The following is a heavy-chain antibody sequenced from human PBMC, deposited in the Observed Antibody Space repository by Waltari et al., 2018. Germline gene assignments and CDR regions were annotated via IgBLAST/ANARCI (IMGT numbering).Heavy chain of an antibody. D-gene: IGHD6-13*01. CDR1: GGAISSGGYY. CDR2: LSYRWST. CDR3: AREAAAKFDP. Sequence: QVQLQESGPGLVKPSQTLSLTCTVSGGAISSGGYYWSWIRQHPGKGLEWIGELSYRWSTCYHPSRKRRVTISVDTAKNQFALKLSSVTAADTAVYYCAREAAAKFDPWGQGTLVTVSS. V-gene: IGHV4-31*03. J-gene: IGHJ5*02.